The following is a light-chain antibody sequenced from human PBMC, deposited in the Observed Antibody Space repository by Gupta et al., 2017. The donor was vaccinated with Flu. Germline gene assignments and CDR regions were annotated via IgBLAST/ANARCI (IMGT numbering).Light chain of an antibody. Sequence: SSDLTHAPAFSLALGRIFWTTSEGDSLRNSYASWYQQKPGQAPVLVIYAKNIRPSGIPDRFSGSSSGNTASLTITGAQAEDEADYYCNSRDSTDNHQAVFGGGTKLTVL. CDR2: AKN. CDR1: SLRNSY. V-gene: IGLV3-19*01. CDR3: NSRDSTDNHQAV. J-gene: IGLJ2*01.